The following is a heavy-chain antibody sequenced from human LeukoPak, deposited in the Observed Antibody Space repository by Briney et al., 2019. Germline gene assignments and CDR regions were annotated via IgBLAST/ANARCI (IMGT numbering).Heavy chain of an antibody. CDR1: GFTFSSYA. Sequence: PGGSLRLSCAASGFTFSSYAMSWVRQAPGKGLEWVSAISGSGGSTYYADSVKGRFTISRDNSKNTLCLQMNSLRAEDTAVYYCAKASGYYYGSGSYPPLDYWGQGTLVTVSS. CDR3: AKASGYYYGSGSYPPLDY. D-gene: IGHD3-10*01. CDR2: ISGSGGST. V-gene: IGHV3-23*01. J-gene: IGHJ4*02.